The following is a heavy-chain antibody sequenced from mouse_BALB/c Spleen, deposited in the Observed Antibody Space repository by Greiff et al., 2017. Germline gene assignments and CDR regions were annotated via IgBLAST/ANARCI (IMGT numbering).Heavy chain of an antibody. CDR1: GFTFSDYY. D-gene: IGHD2-3*01. V-gene: IGHV5-4*02. CDR3: ARDKDGFAY. CDR2: ISDGGSYT. Sequence: EVKLMESGGGLVKPGGSLKLSCAASGFTFSDYYMYWVRQTPEKRLEWVATISDGGSYTYYPDSVKGRFTISRDNAKNNLYLQMSSLKSEDTAMYYCARDKDGFAYWGQGTLVTVSA. J-gene: IGHJ3*01.